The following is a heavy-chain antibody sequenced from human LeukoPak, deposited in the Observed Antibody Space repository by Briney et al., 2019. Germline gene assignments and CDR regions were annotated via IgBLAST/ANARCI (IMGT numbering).Heavy chain of an antibody. J-gene: IGHJ4*02. V-gene: IGHV5-51*01. CDR2: IYPGDSDT. D-gene: IGHD5-18*01. CDR1: GYSFSTYW. Sequence: PGESLRISCKGSGYSFSTYWIGWVRQMPGKGLEWVAIIYPGDSDTRYYRSFQGQVSISADRSISTAYLQWGSLKASDTAMYYCARLDSYGYGYVDYWGQGTLVTVSS. CDR3: ARLDSYGYGYVDY.